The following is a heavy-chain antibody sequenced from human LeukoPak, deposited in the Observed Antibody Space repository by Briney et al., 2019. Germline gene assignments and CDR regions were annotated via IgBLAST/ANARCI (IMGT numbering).Heavy chain of an antibody. V-gene: IGHV3-7*01. CDR2: IKQDGSEK. D-gene: IGHD6-13*01. CDR1: GFTFSSYW. J-gene: IGHJ4*02. CDR3: AKDRGAAAGTFYFDY. Sequence: SGGSLRLSCTASGFTFSSYWMSWVRQAPGKGLEWVANIKQDGSEKYYVDSVKGRFTISRDNAKNSLYLQMNSLRAEDTAVYYCAKDRGAAAGTFYFDYWGQGTLVTVSS.